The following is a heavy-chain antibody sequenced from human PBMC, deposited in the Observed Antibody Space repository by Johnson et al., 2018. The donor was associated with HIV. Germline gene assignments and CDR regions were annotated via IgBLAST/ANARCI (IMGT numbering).Heavy chain of an antibody. CDR2: IWYDGTNR. J-gene: IGHJ3*02. CDR3: AKDLYSSSWTNVAFDI. D-gene: IGHD6-13*01. Sequence: QLVESGGGVVQPGRSLRLSCAASGFTFSSYGMHWVRQAPGKGLEWVAVIWYDGTNRYYGDSVKGRFTISRDNSKNTVYLKMNGLRAEDTAVYHCAKDLYSSSWTNVAFDIWGQGTMVTVSS. CDR1: GFTFSSYG. V-gene: IGHV3-33*06.